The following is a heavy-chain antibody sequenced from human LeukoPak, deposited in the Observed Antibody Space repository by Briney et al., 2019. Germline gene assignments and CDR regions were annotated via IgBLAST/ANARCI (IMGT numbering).Heavy chain of an antibody. V-gene: IGHV3-15*01. J-gene: IGHJ4*02. CDR1: GFTFSIAW. CDR3: STDRVVGPTSYY. CDR2: IKSKSDGETT. Sequence: GGCLRLSCEASGFTFSIAWMSWVRQAPGKGLEWVGRIKSKSDGETTDYAAPVKGRFTISRDDTKNTLYLQMNSLKTEDTAVYYCSTDRVVGPTSYYWGQGTLVTVSS. D-gene: IGHD3-22*01.